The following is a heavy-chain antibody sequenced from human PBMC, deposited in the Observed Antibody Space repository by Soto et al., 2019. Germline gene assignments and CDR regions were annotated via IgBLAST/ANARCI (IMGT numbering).Heavy chain of an antibody. V-gene: IGHV4-30-2*01. D-gene: IGHD2-2*01. CDR3: ARGAVVPAANDHYGMDF. Sequence: SETLSLTCAVSGGSLSSGGYSWSWIRQPPGKGLEWIGYIYHSGSTYYNPSLKSRVTISVDRSKNQFSLKLSSVTAADTAVYYCARGAVVPAANDHYGMDFWGQGTTVTVSS. CDR2: IYHSGST. CDR1: GGSLSSGGYS. J-gene: IGHJ6*02.